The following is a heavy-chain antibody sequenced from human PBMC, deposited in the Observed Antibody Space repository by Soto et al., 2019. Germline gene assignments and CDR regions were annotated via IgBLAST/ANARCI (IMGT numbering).Heavy chain of an antibody. D-gene: IGHD6-13*01. CDR2: IYYSGST. CDR1: GGSISSSSYY. V-gene: IGHV4-39*01. Sequence: QLQLQESGPGLVKPSETLSLTCTVSGGSISSSSYYWGWIRQPPGKGLEWIGSIYYSGSTYYNPSLKSRVTISVDTSKNQFSLKLSSVTAADTAVYYCARHLPARTDHLYSSSWYYLDYWGQGTLVTVSS. J-gene: IGHJ4*02. CDR3: ARHLPARTDHLYSSSWYYLDY.